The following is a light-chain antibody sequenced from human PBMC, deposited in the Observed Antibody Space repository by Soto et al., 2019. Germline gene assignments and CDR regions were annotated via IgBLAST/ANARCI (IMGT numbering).Light chain of an antibody. CDR1: SSNIGAGYD. CDR3: QSYDSSLCGWV. V-gene: IGLV1-40*01. Sequence: QSVLTQPPSVSGAPGQMVTISCTGSSSNIGAGYDVHWYQQLPGTAPKLLIYGNSNRPSGVPDRFSGYKSGTSASLAITGLKAEDDADYYCQSYDSSLCGWVFGGGTKLTVL. J-gene: IGLJ3*02. CDR2: GNS.